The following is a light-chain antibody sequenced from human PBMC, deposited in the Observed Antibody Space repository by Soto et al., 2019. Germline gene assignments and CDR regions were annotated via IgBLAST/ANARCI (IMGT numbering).Light chain of an antibody. CDR3: HQYVTPPGT. J-gene: IGKJ1*01. CDR2: RAS. V-gene: IGKV3-20*01. Sequence: EIVLTQSPGTLSLSPGDRATLSCRASQTVGGNYLAWYQQKPGQGPRLLIYRASFRAPAIPDRFSASGSGTDFTLTTSSLDPEDVAVYYCHQYVTPPGTLGQGTRVVIK. CDR1: QTVGGNY.